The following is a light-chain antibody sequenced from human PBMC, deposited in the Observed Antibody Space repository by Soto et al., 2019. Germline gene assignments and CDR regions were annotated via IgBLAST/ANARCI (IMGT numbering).Light chain of an antibody. CDR1: QSLIHSDGNTY. Sequence: DVVMTQSPLSLPVTLGQPASISCRSSQSLIHSDGNTYLNWFQQRPGQSPRRLIYKVSDRDSGVPDRLSGSGSGTDFTLKISRVEAEDVGVYYCMQGTHWPWTFGQGTEVESK. J-gene: IGKJ1*01. CDR2: KVS. CDR3: MQGTHWPWT. V-gene: IGKV2-30*02.